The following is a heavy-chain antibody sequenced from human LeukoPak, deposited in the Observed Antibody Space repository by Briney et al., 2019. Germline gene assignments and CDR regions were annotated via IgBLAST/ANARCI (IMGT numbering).Heavy chain of an antibody. CDR3: ARLSSSWWDAFDI. J-gene: IGHJ3*02. CDR1: GGSISSSSYY. V-gene: IGHV4-39*07. Sequence: SETLSLTCTVSGGSISSSSYYWGWIRQPPGKGLEWIGSIYYSGSTYYNPSLKSRVTISVDTSKNQFSLKLSSVTAADTAVYYCARLSSSWWDAFDIWGQGTMVTVSS. D-gene: IGHD6-13*01. CDR2: IYYSGST.